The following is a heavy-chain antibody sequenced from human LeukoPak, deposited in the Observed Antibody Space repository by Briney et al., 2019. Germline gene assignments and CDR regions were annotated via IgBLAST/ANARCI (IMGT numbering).Heavy chain of an antibody. J-gene: IGHJ4*02. CDR2: INHSGST. Sequence: PSETLSLTCAVYGGSLSGYYWSWIPKPPGKGLEWIGEINHSGSTNYNPSLKSRVTISVDTSKNQFSLKLSSVTAADTAVYYCARASVGNYYDSSSHYFDYWGQGTLVTVSS. CDR3: ARASVGNYYDSSSHYFDY. CDR1: GGSLSGYY. V-gene: IGHV4-34*01. D-gene: IGHD3-22*01.